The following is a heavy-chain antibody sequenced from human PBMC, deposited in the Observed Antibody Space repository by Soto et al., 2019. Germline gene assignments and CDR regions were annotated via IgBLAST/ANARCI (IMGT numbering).Heavy chain of an antibody. J-gene: IGHJ4*02. V-gene: IGHV4-34*01. CDR2: INDSGGT. D-gene: IGHD6-13*01. CDR3: ARGRKGFSSSCYVD. CDR1: GGSFSGYY. Sequence: SETLSLTGAVYGGSFSGYYWTWIGQPPGKGLEWIGEINDSGGTDYNPSLKSRVTISLDTSKNQLSLKLSSVTAADTAVYYCARGRKGFSSSCYVDWGQGTLVTVSS.